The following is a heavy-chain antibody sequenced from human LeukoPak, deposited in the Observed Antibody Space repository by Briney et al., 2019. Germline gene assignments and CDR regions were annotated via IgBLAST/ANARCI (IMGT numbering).Heavy chain of an antibody. CDR3: ARGVDTAMVTVY. CDR1: GYTFTGYY. D-gene: IGHD5-18*01. Sequence: ASVKVSCKASGYTFTGYYMHWVRQAPGKGPEWMGWINPNSGGTNYAQKFQGRVTMTRDTSISTAYMELSRLRSDDTAVYYCARGVDTAMVTVYWGLGTLVTVSS. V-gene: IGHV1-2*02. J-gene: IGHJ4*02. CDR2: INPNSGGT.